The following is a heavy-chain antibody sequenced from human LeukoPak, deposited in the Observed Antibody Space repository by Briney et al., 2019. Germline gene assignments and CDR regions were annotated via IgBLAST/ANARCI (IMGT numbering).Heavy chain of an antibody. J-gene: IGHJ3*02. CDR3: SRDGGEGGNSAFDI. V-gene: IGHV3-72*01. CDR1: GFTLSYYL. Sequence: GGSLRLSCAGPGFTLSYYLPGLVRQAPGEGPEWVGRIRRKGQSYTTEYAASVMGRFTISRDDSKNSMYLHMNSLKTEDTAVYHCSRDGGEGGNSAFDIWGPGTMVTVSS. CDR2: IRRKGQSYTT. D-gene: IGHD3-16*01.